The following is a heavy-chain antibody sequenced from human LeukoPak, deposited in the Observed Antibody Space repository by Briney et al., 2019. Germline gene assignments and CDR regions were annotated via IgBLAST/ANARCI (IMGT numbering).Heavy chain of an antibody. CDR3: ARGWDTGYGYYGMDV. Sequence: SETLSLTCTVSGGSISGYYWSWIRQPPGKGLEWIGNIYYSGTVNHSPSLKNRVTISVDTSNNQYSLNLNSATAADTAVYYCARGWDTGYGYYGMDVWGQGTTVTVSS. V-gene: IGHV4-59*01. CDR2: IYYSGTV. CDR1: GGSISGYY. D-gene: IGHD5-18*01. J-gene: IGHJ6*02.